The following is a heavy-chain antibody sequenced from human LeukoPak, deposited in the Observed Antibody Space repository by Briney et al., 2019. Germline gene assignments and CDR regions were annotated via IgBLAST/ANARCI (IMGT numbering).Heavy chain of an antibody. CDR2: FNPENGNT. J-gene: IGHJ4*02. D-gene: IGHD6-13*01. CDR1: GYTFTNYG. Sequence: ASLKVSCKASGYTFTNYGITWVRQAPGQGLEWMGWFNPENGNTNYAQKVQGRVTMTADTSTSTSYMELRSLRSDDTAVYYCAREHSSSRDQFDYWGQGTLVTVSS. CDR3: AREHSSSRDQFDY. V-gene: IGHV1-18*01.